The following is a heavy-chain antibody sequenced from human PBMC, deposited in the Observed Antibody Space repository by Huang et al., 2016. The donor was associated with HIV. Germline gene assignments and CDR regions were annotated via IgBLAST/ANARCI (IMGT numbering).Heavy chain of an antibody. D-gene: IGHD5-18*01. J-gene: IGHJ4*02. CDR3: ARAALVNNQYFDY. Sequence: VQLIQSGAEVKKTGSSVRVSCRASEGTFSSYSIGWMRQAPGQGREWRGGFIPIFGTTTYAQKFQGRVSIAADESTSTAYMDLNSLRSEDTAVYYCARAALVNNQYFDYWGQGTLVTVSS. CDR1: EGTFSSYS. CDR2: FIPIFGTT. V-gene: IGHV1-69*13.